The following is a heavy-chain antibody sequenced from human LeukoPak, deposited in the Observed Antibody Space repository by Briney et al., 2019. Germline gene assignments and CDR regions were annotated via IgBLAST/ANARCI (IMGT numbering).Heavy chain of an antibody. V-gene: IGHV4-4*07. J-gene: IGHJ6*03. D-gene: IGHD5-18*01. CDR1: GGSLSSYY. Sequence: SETLSLTRTVSGGSLSSYYWSWIRPPAGKGREWIGRIYTSGSINFNHSLQCRVTMSLNTSKNQFSLKLSSVTAADTAVYYWARGIGYSYGYSYYYYMDVWGKGTTVTVSS. CDR3: ARGIGYSYGYSYYYYMDV. CDR2: IYTSGSI.